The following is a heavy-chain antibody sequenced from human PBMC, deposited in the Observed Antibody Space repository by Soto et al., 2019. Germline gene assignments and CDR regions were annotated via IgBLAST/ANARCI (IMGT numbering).Heavy chain of an antibody. V-gene: IGHV1-18*01. D-gene: IGHD5-18*01. CDR2: ISPYNGNT. CDR1: GGTFSSYA. J-gene: IGHJ4*02. Sequence: ASVKVSCKASGGTFSSYAISWVRQGPGQGLEWMGWISPYNGNTNYAQKLQGRVTMTTDTSTSTAYMELRSLRSDDTAVYYCATQIDTVMVFRDWGQGTLVTVSS. CDR3: ATQIDTVMVFRD.